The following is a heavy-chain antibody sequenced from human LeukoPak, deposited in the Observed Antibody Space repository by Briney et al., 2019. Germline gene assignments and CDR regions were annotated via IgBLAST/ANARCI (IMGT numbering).Heavy chain of an antibody. CDR1: GFTVSRNY. Sequence: PGGSLRLSCAASGFTVSRNYMSWVRQAPGKGLEWVSVIYSGGSTYYADSVKGRFTISRDNSKNTLYLQMNSLRAEDTAVYYCARERATSRSGAFDIWGQGTMATVSS. V-gene: IGHV3-53*01. D-gene: IGHD5-12*01. CDR3: ARERATSRSGAFDI. J-gene: IGHJ3*02. CDR2: IYSGGST.